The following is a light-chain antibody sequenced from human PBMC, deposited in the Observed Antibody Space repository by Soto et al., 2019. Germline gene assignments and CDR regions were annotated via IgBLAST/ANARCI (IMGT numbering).Light chain of an antibody. J-gene: IGLJ1*01. CDR3: SSFSSSTTRV. Sequence: QSALTQPRSVSGSPGQSVTISCTGTSSDVGDYNYVSWYQQHPGKAPKLMIYDVGNRPSGVSIRFSGSKSGSTASLTISGLQAEDEADYYCSSFSSSTTRVFGTGTKLTVL. V-gene: IGLV2-11*01. CDR2: DVG. CDR1: SSDVGDYNY.